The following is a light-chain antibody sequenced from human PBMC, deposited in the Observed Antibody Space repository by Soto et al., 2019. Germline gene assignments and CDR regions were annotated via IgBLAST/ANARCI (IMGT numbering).Light chain of an antibody. CDR1: QPLSNFF. CDR2: GAS. J-gene: IGKJ1*01. CDR3: QQYYNWPRT. V-gene: IGKV3-20*01. Sequence: EIVLTQSPGILSLSPGERATLSCRSSQPLSNFFLAWYQQKPGQAPRLLISGASIRATGIPDRFSGSGSETDFTLTVNRLEPEDFAVYYCQQYYNWPRTFGQGTKVDIK.